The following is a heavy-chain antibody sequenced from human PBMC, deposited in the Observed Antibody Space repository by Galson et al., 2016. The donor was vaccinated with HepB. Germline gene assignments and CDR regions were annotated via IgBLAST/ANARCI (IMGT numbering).Heavy chain of an antibody. D-gene: IGHD5-18*01. Sequence: SLRLSCAASGFTFSDYYMSWIRQAPGKGLEWVSYISSSGSTIYHADSVKGRFTISRDNAKNSLYLQMNSLRAEATAVYYCARKLRGYSSYLDVWGKGTTVAVSS. CDR2: ISSSGSTI. CDR3: ARKLRGYSSYLDV. CDR1: GFTFSDYY. J-gene: IGHJ6*03. V-gene: IGHV3-11*01.